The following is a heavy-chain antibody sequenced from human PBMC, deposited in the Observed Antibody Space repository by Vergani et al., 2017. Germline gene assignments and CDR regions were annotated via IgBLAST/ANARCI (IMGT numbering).Heavy chain of an antibody. CDR1: GFTFDDYG. Sequence: EVQLVESGGGLVQPGGSLRLSCAASGFTFDDYGMSWVRQAPGKGLEWVSGINWNGGSTGYADSVKGRFTISRDNAKNSLYLQMNSLRAEDTALYYCAREPRYDILTDNKYYFDYWGQGTLVTVSS. CDR2: INWNGGST. J-gene: IGHJ4*02. CDR3: AREPRYDILTDNKYYFDY. D-gene: IGHD3-9*01. V-gene: IGHV3-20*04.